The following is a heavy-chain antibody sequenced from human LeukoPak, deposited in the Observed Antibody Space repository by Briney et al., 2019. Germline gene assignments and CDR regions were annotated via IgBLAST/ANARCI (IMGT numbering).Heavy chain of an antibody. CDR3: ARGGLGRVNTKELLVGPFDY. D-gene: IGHD1-26*01. V-gene: IGHV3-21*01. CDR2: ISSSSSYI. CDR1: GFTFSSYS. J-gene: IGHJ4*02. Sequence: GGSLRLSCAASGFTFSSYSMNWVRQAPGKGLEWVSSISSSSSYIYYADSVKGRFTISRDNAKNSLYLQMNSLRAEDTAVYYCARGGLGRVNTKELLVGPFDYWGQGTLVTVSS.